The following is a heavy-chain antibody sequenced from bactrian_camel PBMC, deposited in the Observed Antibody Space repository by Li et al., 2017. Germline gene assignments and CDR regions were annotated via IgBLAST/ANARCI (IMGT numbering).Heavy chain of an antibody. D-gene: IGHD2*01. CDR2: ISSGGSST. J-gene: IGHJ6*01. CDR3: AAGICTIRDVNLGWKNPFGY. CDR1: GYTNSRTC. Sequence: HVQLVESGGGSVQAGGTLNLSCLASGYTNSRTCMGWFRQVPGKEREVVARISSGGSSTYVADSVKGRFTISRDSTKNTMALQMNMLKSEDTDMYYCAAGICTIRDVNLGWKNPFGYWGQGTQVTV. V-gene: IGHV3S54*01.